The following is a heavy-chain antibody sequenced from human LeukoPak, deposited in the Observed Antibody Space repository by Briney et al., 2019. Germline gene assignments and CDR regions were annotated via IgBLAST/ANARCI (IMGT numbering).Heavy chain of an antibody. J-gene: IGHJ4*02. Sequence: GGSLRLSCAASGFTFTSYTMNWVRQAPGKGLEWVSHIGTGTSTVGYADSIKGRFTISRDNAKNSVDLQMSSLRVDDSAVYYCVRDKEWGFDSWGQGTLVTVSS. D-gene: IGHD7-27*01. V-gene: IGHV3-48*01. CDR2: IGTGTSTV. CDR1: GFTFTSYT. CDR3: VRDKEWGFDS.